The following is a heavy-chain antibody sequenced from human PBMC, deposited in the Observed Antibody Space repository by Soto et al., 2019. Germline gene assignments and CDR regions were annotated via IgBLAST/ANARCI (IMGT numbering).Heavy chain of an antibody. CDR3: AKDGGEYNWNIPPVFDY. Sequence: QPGGSLRLSCAASGFTFSSYAMSWVRQAPGKGLEWVSAISGSGGSTYYADSVKGRFTISRDNSKNTLYLQMNSLRAEDTAVYYCAKDGGEYNWNIPPVFDYWGQGTRVTVSS. CDR2: ISGSGGST. D-gene: IGHD1-20*01. J-gene: IGHJ4*02. CDR1: GFTFSSYA. V-gene: IGHV3-23*01.